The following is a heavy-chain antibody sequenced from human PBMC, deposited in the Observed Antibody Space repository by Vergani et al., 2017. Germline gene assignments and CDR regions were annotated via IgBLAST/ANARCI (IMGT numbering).Heavy chain of an antibody. J-gene: IGHJ5*02. CDR2: FDPEDGET. CDR1: GYTLTELS. Sequence: QVQLVQSGAEVKKPGASVKVSCKVSGYTLTELSMHWVRQAPGKGLEWMGGFDPEDGETIYAQKFQGRVTMTEDTSTDTAYMELSSLRSEDTAVYYCATASFDDFWSGPYNWFDPWGQGTLVTVSS. D-gene: IGHD3-3*01. CDR3: ATASFDDFWSGPYNWFDP. V-gene: IGHV1-24*01.